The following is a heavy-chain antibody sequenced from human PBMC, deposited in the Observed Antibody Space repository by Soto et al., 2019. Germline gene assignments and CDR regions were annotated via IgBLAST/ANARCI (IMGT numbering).Heavy chain of an antibody. V-gene: IGHV1-18*01. CDR2: ISAYNGNT. J-gene: IGHJ4*02. CDR1: GYTFTSYG. Sequence: QVQLVQSGAEVKKPGASVKVSCKASGYTFTSYGISWVRQAPGQGLEWMGWISAYNGNTNYAQNLKGRVTMTTDTSKSTAYMELRSLRSDDTAVYYCARVDTAMVMWYFDYWGQGTLVTGSS. D-gene: IGHD5-18*01. CDR3: ARVDTAMVMWYFDY.